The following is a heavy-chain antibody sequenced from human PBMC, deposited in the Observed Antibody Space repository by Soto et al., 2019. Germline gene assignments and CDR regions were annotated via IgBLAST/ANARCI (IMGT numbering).Heavy chain of an antibody. CDR1: GFSVSSYE. V-gene: IGHV3-48*03. J-gene: IGHJ6*02. D-gene: IGHD3-16*01. CDR3: TRDKGDKVAYGMDV. CDR2: INTAGVT. Sequence: EVQLVESGGGLVQPGGSLRLSCTVSGFSVSSYEMNWVRQAPGKGLEWVSYINTAGVTFYADSVRGRFTISRDNAQNSLLMQMNSLRAEDTAIYYCTRDKGDKVAYGMDVWGQGTTVTVSS.